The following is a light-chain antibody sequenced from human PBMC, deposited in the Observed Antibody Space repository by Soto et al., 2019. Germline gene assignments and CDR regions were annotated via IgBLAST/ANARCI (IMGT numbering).Light chain of an antibody. CDR3: NSYTSDSTWV. V-gene: IGLV2-14*03. Sequence: QSALTQPASVSGSPGQSITISCTGTSGDVGGYNYVSWFQHHPGKDPKLIIYDVSNRPSGVSTRFSGSKSGSTASLTISGLQADYEADYYCNSYTSDSTWVFGGGTKLTV. CDR2: DVS. CDR1: SGDVGGYNY. J-gene: IGLJ3*02.